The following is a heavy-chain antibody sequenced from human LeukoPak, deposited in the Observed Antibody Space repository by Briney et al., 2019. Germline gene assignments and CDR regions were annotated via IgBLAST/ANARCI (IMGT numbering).Heavy chain of an antibody. CDR2: IIPILGIA. D-gene: IGHD6-13*01. V-gene: IGHV1-69*04. CDR3: ARGLDSRLPGY. CDR1: GGTFSSYA. J-gene: IGHJ4*02. Sequence: ASVTVSCKASGGTFSSYAINWVRQAPGQGLEWMGRIIPILGIANYAQKFQGRVTITADKSTSTAYMELSSLRSEDTAVYYCARGLDSRLPGYWSQGTLVTVSS.